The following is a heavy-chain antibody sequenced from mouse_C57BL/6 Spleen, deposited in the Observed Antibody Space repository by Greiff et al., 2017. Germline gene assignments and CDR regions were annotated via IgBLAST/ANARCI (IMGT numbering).Heavy chain of an antibody. D-gene: IGHD1-1*01. J-gene: IGHJ1*03. V-gene: IGHV1-64*01. CDR2: IHPNSGST. Sequence: QVQLQQPGAELVKPGASVKLSCKASGYTFTSYWMHWVKQRPGQGLEWIGMIHPNSGSTNYNEKFKSKATLTVDKSSSTAYMQLSSLTSEDSAVYYCAREDYYGSSYPGVWGTGTTVTVSS. CDR1: GYTFTSYW. CDR3: AREDYYGSSYPGV.